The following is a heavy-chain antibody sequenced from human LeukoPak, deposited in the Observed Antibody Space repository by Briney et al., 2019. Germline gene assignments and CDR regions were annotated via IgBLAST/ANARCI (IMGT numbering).Heavy chain of an antibody. CDR3: ARGTAMVDY. Sequence: SETLSLTCAVYGGSFSGCYWSWIRQPPGKGLEWIGEINHSGRTNYNPSLKSRVTISVDTSKNQFSLKLSSVTAADTAVYYCARGTAMVDYWGQGTLVTVSS. CDR2: INHSGRT. CDR1: GGSFSGCY. V-gene: IGHV4-34*01. J-gene: IGHJ4*02. D-gene: IGHD5-18*01.